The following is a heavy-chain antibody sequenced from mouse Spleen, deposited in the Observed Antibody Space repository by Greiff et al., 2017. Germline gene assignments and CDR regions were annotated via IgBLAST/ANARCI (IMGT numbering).Heavy chain of an antibody. J-gene: IGHJ2*01. CDR1: GYSITSGYY. V-gene: IGHV3-6*01. CDR2: ISYDGSN. CDR3: AREGLTTVVATDYFDY. D-gene: IGHD1-1*01. Sequence: EVKLVESGPGLVKPSQSLSLTCSVTGYSITSGYYWKWIRQCPGNKLEWMGYISYDGSNNYNPSLKNRISITRDTSKNQFFLKLNSVTTEDTATYYCAREGLTTVVATDYFDYWGQGTTLTVSS.